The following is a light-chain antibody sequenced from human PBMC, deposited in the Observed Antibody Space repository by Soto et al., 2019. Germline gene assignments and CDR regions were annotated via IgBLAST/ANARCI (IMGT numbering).Light chain of an antibody. CDR1: SSDVGSYNL. J-gene: IGLJ1*01. CDR2: EVS. CDR3: CSYAGSSTPR. Sequence: QSVLTQPASVSGSPGQSITISCTGTSSDVGSYNLVSWYQQHPGKAPKLMIYEVSKRPSGVSNRFSGSKSGNTASLTISGLQAEDEADYYCCSYAGSSTPRFGTGTRSPS. V-gene: IGLV2-23*02.